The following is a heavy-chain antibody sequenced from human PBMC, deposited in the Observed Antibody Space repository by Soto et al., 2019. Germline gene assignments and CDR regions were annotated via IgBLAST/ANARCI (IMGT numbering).Heavy chain of an antibody. CDR2: FDPEDGET. V-gene: IGHV1-24*01. Sequence: ASVKVCCKASGYTFTSYYMHWVRQAPGKGLEWMGGFDPEDGETIYAQKFQGRVTMTEDTSTDTAYMELSSLRSEDTAVYYCATEGLRLGDYYYYGMDVWGQGTTVTVSS. J-gene: IGHJ6*02. D-gene: IGHD4-17*01. CDR1: GYTFTSYY. CDR3: ATEGLRLGDYYYYGMDV.